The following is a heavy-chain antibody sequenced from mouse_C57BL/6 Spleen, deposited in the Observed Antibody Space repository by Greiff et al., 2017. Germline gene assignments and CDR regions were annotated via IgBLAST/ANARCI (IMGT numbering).Heavy chain of an antibody. CDR3: AREGSHASYAMDY. CDR2: INPNNGGT. CDR1: GYTFTDYN. Sequence: EVQLQESGPELVKPGASVKIPCKASGYTFTDYNMDWVKQSHGKSLEWIGDINPNNGGTIYNQKFKGKATLTVDKSSSTAYMELRSLTSEATAVYYCAREGSHASYAMDYWGQGTSVTVSS. J-gene: IGHJ4*01. V-gene: IGHV1-18*01. D-gene: IGHD6-1*01.